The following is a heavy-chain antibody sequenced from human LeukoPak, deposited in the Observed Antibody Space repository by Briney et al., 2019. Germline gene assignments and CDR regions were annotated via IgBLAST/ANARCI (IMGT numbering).Heavy chain of an antibody. CDR3: ARGSRNSGSTHDFDY. CDR2: ISYDGSNK. V-gene: IGHV3-30*04. D-gene: IGHD3-10*01. Sequence: PGRSLRLSCAASGFTFSSYAMHWVRQAPGKGLEWVAVISYDGSNKYYADSVKGRFTISRDNARKSLYLQMNSLRAEDTAVYYCARGSRNSGSTHDFDYWGQGTLVTVSS. J-gene: IGHJ4*02. CDR1: GFTFSSYA.